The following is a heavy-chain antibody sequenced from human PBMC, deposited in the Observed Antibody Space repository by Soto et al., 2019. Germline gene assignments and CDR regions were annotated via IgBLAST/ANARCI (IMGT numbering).Heavy chain of an antibody. D-gene: IGHD6-19*01. V-gene: IGHV1-18*01. J-gene: IGHJ4*02. Sequence: GASVKVSCKASGYTFTSYGISWVRQAPGQGLEWMGWISAYNGNTNYAQKLQGRVTMTTDTSTSTAYMEMRSLRSDDTAVYYCERWVGTVAGTWLDYWGQGTLVTVSS. CDR1: GYTFTSYG. CDR2: ISAYNGNT. CDR3: ERWVGTVAGTWLDY.